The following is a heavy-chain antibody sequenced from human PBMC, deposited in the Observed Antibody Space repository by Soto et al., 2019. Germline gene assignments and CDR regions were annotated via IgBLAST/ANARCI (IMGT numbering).Heavy chain of an antibody. D-gene: IGHD3-3*01. V-gene: IGHV3-15*01. Sequence: GGSLRLSCAASGFTFSNAWMSWVRQAPGRGLEWVGRIKTETHGGTADYAAPVKGRFTISREDPKNTVYLQMNSLKTEDTAVYYCTTPYYDFWSGYLGGNWFDPWGQGTLVTVSS. J-gene: IGHJ5*02. CDR2: IKTETHGGTA. CDR1: GFTFSNAW. CDR3: TTPYYDFWSGYLGGNWFDP.